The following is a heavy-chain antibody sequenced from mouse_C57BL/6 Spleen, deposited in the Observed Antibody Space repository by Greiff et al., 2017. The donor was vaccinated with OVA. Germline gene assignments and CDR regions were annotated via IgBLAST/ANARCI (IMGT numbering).Heavy chain of an antibody. D-gene: IGHD2-4*01. J-gene: IGHJ3*01. CDR3: ARGKIYYDYGGAWFAY. CDR1: GYTFTSYW. Sequence: VQLQQPGAELVKPGASVKMSCKASGYTFTSYWITWVKQRPGQGLEWIGDIYPGSGSTNYNEKFKSKATLTVDTSSSTAYMQLSSLTSEDSAVYCCARGKIYYDYGGAWFAYWGQGTLVTVSA. V-gene: IGHV1-55*01. CDR2: IYPGSGST.